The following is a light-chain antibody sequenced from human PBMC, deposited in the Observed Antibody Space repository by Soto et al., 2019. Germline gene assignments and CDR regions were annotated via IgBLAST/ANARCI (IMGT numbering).Light chain of an antibody. CDR2: LGS. CDR1: QSLLHSNGKHY. V-gene: IGKV2-28*01. Sequence: ESVLTQSPLSLPVTPGEPASISCRSSQSLLHSNGKHYLDWYLQKPGQPPQLLIYLGSNRASGVPDRFSGSGSGTDFTLKINRVEAEDAGVYYCMQAVHLPQTFGQGTKVEIK. CDR3: MQAVHLPQT. J-gene: IGKJ1*01.